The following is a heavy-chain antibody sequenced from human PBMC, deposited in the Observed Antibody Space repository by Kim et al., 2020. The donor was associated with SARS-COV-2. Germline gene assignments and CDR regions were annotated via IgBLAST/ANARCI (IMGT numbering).Heavy chain of an antibody. CDR1: GGSFSGYY. V-gene: IGHV4-34*01. Sequence: SETLSLTCAVYGGSFSGYYWSWIRQPPGKGLEWIGEINHSGSTNYNPSLKSRVTISVDTSKNQFSLKLSSVTAADTAVYYCAREDGSGSYSDYWGQGTLV. CDR2: INHSGST. J-gene: IGHJ4*02. CDR3: AREDGSGSYSDY. D-gene: IGHD3-10*01.